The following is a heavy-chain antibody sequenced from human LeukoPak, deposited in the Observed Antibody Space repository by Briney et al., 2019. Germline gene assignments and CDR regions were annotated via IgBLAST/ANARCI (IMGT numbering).Heavy chain of an antibody. V-gene: IGHV4-34*01. D-gene: IGHD5-24*01. J-gene: IGHJ4*02. CDR3: ARVGSRGMATIISAGVDY. Sequence: SETLSLTCAVYGGSFSGYYWSWIRQPPGKGLEWIGEINHSGSTNYNPSLKSRVTISVDTSKNQFSLKLSSVTAADTAVYYCARVGSRGMATIISAGVDYWGQGTLVTVSS. CDR2: INHSGST. CDR1: GGSFSGYY.